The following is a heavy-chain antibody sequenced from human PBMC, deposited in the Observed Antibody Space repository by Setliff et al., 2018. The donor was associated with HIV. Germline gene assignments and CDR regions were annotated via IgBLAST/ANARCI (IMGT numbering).Heavy chain of an antibody. CDR3: ARIGSGWSVGWFDP. Sequence: PSETLSLTCTVSGGSIASGDYYWNWIRQPPGKGLEWIGYIHYSGFTYYKPSLKSRVTISVDTSKNQFSLKLSSVTAADTAVYYCARIGSGWSVGWFDPWGQGTLVTVSS. CDR1: GGSIASGDYY. V-gene: IGHV4-30-4*08. CDR2: IHYSGFT. D-gene: IGHD6-13*01. J-gene: IGHJ5*02.